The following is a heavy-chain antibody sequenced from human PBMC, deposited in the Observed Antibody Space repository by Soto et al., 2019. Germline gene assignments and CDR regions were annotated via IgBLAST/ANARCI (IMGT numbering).Heavy chain of an antibody. CDR3: ARDWVDYYGSGTLGWGAFDI. D-gene: IGHD3-10*01. J-gene: IGHJ3*02. CDR1: GGSISSYY. V-gene: IGHV4-4*07. Sequence: SETLSLTCTVSGGSISSYYWIWIRQPAGKGLEWIGRIYTSGSTNYNPSLKSRVTMSVDTSKNQFSLKLSSVTAADTAVYYCARDWVDYYGSGTLGWGAFDIWGQGTMVTVS. CDR2: IYTSGST.